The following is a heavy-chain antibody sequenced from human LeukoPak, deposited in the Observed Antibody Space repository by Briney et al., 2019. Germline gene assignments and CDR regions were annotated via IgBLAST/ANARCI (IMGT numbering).Heavy chain of an antibody. V-gene: IGHV3-23*01. J-gene: IGHJ4*02. CDR2: ISGSGGST. D-gene: IGHD3-22*01. CDR3: AKGDDYDSSGYMTFDY. Sequence: QTGTSLRLSCAASGFTFSSYAMSWVRQAPGKGLEWVSAISGSGGSTYYADSVKGRFTISRDNSKNTLYVQMNSLRAEDTAVYYCAKGDDYDSSGYMTFDYWGQGTLVTVSS. CDR1: GFTFSSYA.